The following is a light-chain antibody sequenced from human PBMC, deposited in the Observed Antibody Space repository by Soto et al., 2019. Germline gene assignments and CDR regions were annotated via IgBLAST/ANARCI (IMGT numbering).Light chain of an antibody. J-gene: IGLJ2*01. Sequence: ALTQPPSASGSPGQSVTVSCTGTSSDVGGYNYVSWYQQHPGKAPKLLIFEVSKRPSGVPDRFSASKSGNTASLTVSGLQAEDEADYYCSSYAGSNNLIFGGGTKLTVL. V-gene: IGLV2-8*01. CDR2: EVS. CDR3: SSYAGSNNLI. CDR1: SSDVGGYNY.